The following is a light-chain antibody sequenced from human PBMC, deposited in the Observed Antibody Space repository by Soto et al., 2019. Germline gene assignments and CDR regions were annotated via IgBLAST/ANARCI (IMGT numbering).Light chain of an antibody. CDR2: EVS. Sequence: QSDLTQPASVSGSPGQSITISCTGTSSDVGGYNYVSWYQQHPDKAPKLMIYEVSNRPSGVSNRFSGSKSGHTASLTISGLQSEDEADYFCTSYTSYRTLDVFGTGTKLTVL. CDR1: SSDVGGYNY. J-gene: IGLJ1*01. V-gene: IGLV2-14*01. CDR3: TSYTSYRTLDV.